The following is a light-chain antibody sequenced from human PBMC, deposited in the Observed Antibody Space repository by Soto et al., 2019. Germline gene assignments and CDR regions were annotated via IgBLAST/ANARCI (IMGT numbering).Light chain of an antibody. J-gene: IGLJ1*01. CDR2: EVS. Sequence: QSALTQPASVSGSPGQSITISCTGTSSDVGGYKYVSWYQQHPGKAPKVMIYEVSNQPSGVSTRFSGSKSGNTASLAISGLQADDEGDYYCSSYRSIGSIVFGSGTKLTVL. CDR1: SSDVGGYKY. V-gene: IGLV2-14*01. CDR3: SSYRSIGSIV.